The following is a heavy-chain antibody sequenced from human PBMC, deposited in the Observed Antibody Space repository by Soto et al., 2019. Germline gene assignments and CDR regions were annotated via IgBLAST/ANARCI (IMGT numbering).Heavy chain of an antibody. CDR3: ASEVSSTDGMDV. D-gene: IGHD2-15*01. Sequence: PSETLSLTCTVSGGSISSYYWSWIRQPAGKGLEWIGRIYTSGSTNYSPSFRSRLTISVDTSKSQFSLKLRSVTAADTATYYCASEVSSTDGMDVWGQGTTVTVSS. CDR1: GGSISSYY. CDR2: IYTSGST. V-gene: IGHV4-4*07. J-gene: IGHJ6*02.